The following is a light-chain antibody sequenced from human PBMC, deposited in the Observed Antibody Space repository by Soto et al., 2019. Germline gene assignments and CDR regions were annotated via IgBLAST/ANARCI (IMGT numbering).Light chain of an antibody. CDR2: AAS. J-gene: IGKJ4*01. CDR3: QQLNSYPLT. V-gene: IGKV1-9*01. CDR1: QGISSY. Sequence: IQLTQSLSSLSASVGDRVTITCRASQGISSYLAWYQQKPGKAPKLLIYAASTLQIGVPSRFSGSGSGTDFTLTISSLQPEDFATYYCQQLNSYPLTVGGGTKVEIK.